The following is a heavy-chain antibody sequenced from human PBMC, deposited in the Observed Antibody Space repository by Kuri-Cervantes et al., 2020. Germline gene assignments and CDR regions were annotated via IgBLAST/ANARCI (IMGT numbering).Heavy chain of an antibody. CDR3: AREMATVTKAFSGAFDI. CDR1: GYTFTSYD. V-gene: IGHV1-24*01. D-gene: IGHD4-17*01. Sequence: ASVKVSCKASGYTFTSYDINWVRQAPGKGLEWMGGFDPEDGETIYAQKFQGRVTMTEDTSTDTAYMELSSLRSEDTAVYYCAREMATVTKAFSGAFDIWGQGTMVTVSS. J-gene: IGHJ3*02. CDR2: FDPEDGET.